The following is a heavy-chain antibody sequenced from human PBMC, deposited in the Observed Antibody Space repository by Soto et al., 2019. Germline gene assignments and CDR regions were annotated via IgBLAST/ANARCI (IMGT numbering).Heavy chain of an antibody. CDR2: INPSGGST. J-gene: IGHJ6*02. Sequence: ASVTVSCTASGYTFTSYYMHWVRQAPGQGLEWMGIINPSGGSTSYAQKFQGRVTMTRDTSTSTVYMELSSLRSEDTAVYYCARASTVEMAYYYGMDVWGQGTTVPVSS. CDR3: ARASTVEMAYYYGMDV. D-gene: IGHD3-3*02. CDR1: GYTFTSYY. V-gene: IGHV1-46*01.